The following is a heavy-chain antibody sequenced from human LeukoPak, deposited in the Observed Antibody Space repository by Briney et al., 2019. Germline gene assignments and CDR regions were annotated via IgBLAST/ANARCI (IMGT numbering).Heavy chain of an antibody. D-gene: IGHD1-7*01. Sequence: ASVKVSCKISGGTFSSYAITWVRQAPGQGLEWMGIINPSGGSTSYAQKFQGRVTMTRDMSTSTVYMELSSLRSEDTAVYYCARDWNYGLPGNWFDPWGQGTLVTVSS. V-gene: IGHV1-46*01. J-gene: IGHJ5*02. CDR2: INPSGGST. CDR3: ARDWNYGLPGNWFDP. CDR1: GGTFSSYA.